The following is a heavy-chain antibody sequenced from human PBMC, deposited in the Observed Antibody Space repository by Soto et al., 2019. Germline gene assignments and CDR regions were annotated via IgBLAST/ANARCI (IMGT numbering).Heavy chain of an antibody. J-gene: IGHJ4*02. V-gene: IGHV3-11*06. D-gene: IGHD6-13*01. CDR2: ISSSSYYT. CDR3: ARDLNSSPDY. Sequence: LRLSCAASGFTFSDYYMNWIRQAPGKGLEWVSYISSSSYYTNYADSVKGRFTISRDNAKNSLYLQMNSLRAEDTAVYYCARDLNSSPDYWGQGTLVTVSS. CDR1: GFTFSDYY.